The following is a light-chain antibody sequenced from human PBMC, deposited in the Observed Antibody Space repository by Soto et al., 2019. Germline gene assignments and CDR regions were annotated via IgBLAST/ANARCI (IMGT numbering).Light chain of an antibody. CDR3: QSYDSSLSGHNYV. J-gene: IGLJ1*01. CDR2: GNS. CDR1: SSNIGAGYD. V-gene: IGLV1-40*01. Sequence: QSVLTQPPSVSGAPGQRVTISCTGSSSNIGAGYDVHWYQQLPGTAPKLLIYGNSNRPSGVPDRFSGSKSGTSASLAITGLQAEDEADYYCQSYDSSLSGHNYVFGTGTKATVL.